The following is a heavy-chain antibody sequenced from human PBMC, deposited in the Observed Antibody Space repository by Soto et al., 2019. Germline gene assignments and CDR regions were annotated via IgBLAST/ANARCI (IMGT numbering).Heavy chain of an antibody. V-gene: IGHV4-4*02. CDR3: ARDSGYAGYFDY. J-gene: IGHJ4*02. Sequence: QVQLQESGPGLVKPSGTLSLTCAVSGGSISSSNWWSWVRQPPGKGLEWIGEIYHSGSTNYNPPLKSRVTISVDKSNHQFSLKLSSVTAADTAVYYCARDSGYAGYFDYWGQGTLVTVSS. D-gene: IGHD3-16*01. CDR1: GGSISSSNW. CDR2: IYHSGST.